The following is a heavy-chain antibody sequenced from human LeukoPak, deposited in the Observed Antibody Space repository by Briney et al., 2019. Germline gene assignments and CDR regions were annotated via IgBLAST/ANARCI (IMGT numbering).Heavy chain of an antibody. J-gene: IGHJ3*02. Sequence: PGGSLRLSCAASGFTFSSYGMHWVRQAPGKGLEWVAVIWYGGSNKYYADSVKGRFTISRDNAKNSLYLQMNSLRAGDTAVYYCARSYYYDSSGRGAFDIWGQGTMVTVSS. CDR3: ARSYYYDSSGRGAFDI. D-gene: IGHD3-22*01. V-gene: IGHV3-33*08. CDR2: IWYGGSNK. CDR1: GFTFSSYG.